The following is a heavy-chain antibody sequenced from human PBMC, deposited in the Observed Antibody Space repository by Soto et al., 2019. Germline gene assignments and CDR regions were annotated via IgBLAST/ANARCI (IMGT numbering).Heavy chain of an antibody. D-gene: IGHD5-12*01. CDR3: VSVNRGQYFQH. CDR2: MYYSGSP. CDR1: GGSISSSTYF. V-gene: IGHV4-39*01. Sequence: SETLSLTCTVSGGSISSSTYFWGWIRQPPGKGLEWIGSMYYSGSPYYNPSLRNRLTISVDTSNNQFALRLSSVTASDTAVYFCVSVNRGQYFQHWGQGNLVT. J-gene: IGHJ1*01.